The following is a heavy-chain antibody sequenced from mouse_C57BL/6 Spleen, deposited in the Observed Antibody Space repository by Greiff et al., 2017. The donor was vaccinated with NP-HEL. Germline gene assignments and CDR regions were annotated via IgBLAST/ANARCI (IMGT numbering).Heavy chain of an antibody. D-gene: IGHD1-1*01. CDR3: ARGYYYGSSPFYAMDY. V-gene: IGHV1-26*01. J-gene: IGHJ4*01. CDR2: INPNNGGT. Sequence: EVQLQQSGPELVKPGASVKISCKASGYTFTDYYMNWVKQSHGKSLEWIGDINPNNGGTSYNQKFKGKATLTVDKSSSTAYMELRSLKSEDSAVYYCARGYYYGSSPFYAMDYWGQGTSVTVSS. CDR1: GYTFTDYY.